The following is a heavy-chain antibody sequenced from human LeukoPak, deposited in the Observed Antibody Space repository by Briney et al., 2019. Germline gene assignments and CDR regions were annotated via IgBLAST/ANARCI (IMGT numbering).Heavy chain of an antibody. CDR1: GFTFSGYG. CDR2: ISYDGSNK. J-gene: IGHJ6*02. CDR3: ARGGSGWFHGMDV. V-gene: IGHV3-30*03. Sequence: GGSLRLSCAASGFTFSGYGMHWVRQAPGKGLEWVAVISYDGSNKYYADSVKGRFTISRDNAKNTLYLQMNSLRAEDSALYYCARGGSGWFHGMDVWGQGTAVTVSS. D-gene: IGHD6-19*01.